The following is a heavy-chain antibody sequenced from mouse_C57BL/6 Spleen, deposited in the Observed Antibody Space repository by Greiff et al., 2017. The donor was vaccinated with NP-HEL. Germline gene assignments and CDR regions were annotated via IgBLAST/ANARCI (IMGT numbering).Heavy chain of an antibody. CDR2: IDPSASST. CDR3: ARRGPFDY. Sequence: VQLQQPGAALVMPGASVQLSCKASGYTFTSYWMHWVKPRPGQGLEWIGEIDPSASSTNYHPNFNGKSTLTVDQSSSTAYMQLSSLTSEDSAVYYCARRGPFDYWGQGTTLTVSS. J-gene: IGHJ2*01. V-gene: IGHV1-69*01. D-gene: IGHD3-3*01. CDR1: GYTFTSYW.